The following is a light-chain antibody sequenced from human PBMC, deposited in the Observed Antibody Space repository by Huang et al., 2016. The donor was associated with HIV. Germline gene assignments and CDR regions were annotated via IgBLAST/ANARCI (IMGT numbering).Light chain of an antibody. CDR2: SAS. J-gene: IGKJ2*01. CDR3: HQYYSFPYT. Sequence: DIQMTQSPSSLSASVGDRVTVTCRASQGISNYLAWFQQKPGKAPKSLVYSASTLQTGVPSRFSGSGSGTDFTLTISGLQPDDSATYYCHQYYSFPYTFGQGTKLDIK. V-gene: IGKV1-16*01. CDR1: QGISNY.